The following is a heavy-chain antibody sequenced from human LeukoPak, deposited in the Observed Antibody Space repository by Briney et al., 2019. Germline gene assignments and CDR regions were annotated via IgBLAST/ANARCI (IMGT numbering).Heavy chain of an antibody. V-gene: IGHV4-59*01. D-gene: IGHD3-3*01. CDR2: IYYSGST. Sequence: PQTLSLTCTVSGGSISSYYWSWIRHPPGEGLEWIGYIYYSGSTNYNPSLKSRVTISVDKSKTQFSLKLSSVTAADTAVYYCARGSMAIFGVVIDGYFYYWGHGTPGTVSS. CDR1: GGSISSYY. J-gene: IGHJ4*01. CDR3: ARGSMAIFGVVIDGYFYY.